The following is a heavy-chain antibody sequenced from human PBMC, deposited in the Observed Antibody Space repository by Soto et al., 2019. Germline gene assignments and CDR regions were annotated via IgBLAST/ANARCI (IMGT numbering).Heavy chain of an antibody. CDR3: AKGSNWRTNYYVMDF. V-gene: IGHV3-30*18. Sequence: LRLSCAASGFTFSSYGMHWVRQAPGKGLEWVAVISYDGSNKYYADSVKGRFTISRDNSKNTLYLQMNSLRAEDTAVYYCAKGSNWRTNYYVMDFCAQGTTVPVSS. J-gene: IGHJ6*02. CDR2: ISYDGSNK. D-gene: IGHD1-1*01. CDR1: GFTFSSYG.